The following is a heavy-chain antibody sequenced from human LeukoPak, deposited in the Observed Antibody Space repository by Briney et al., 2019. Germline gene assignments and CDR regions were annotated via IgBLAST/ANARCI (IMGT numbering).Heavy chain of an antibody. Sequence: PGGSLRLSCEASGFNYSDYYVTWVRQAPGKGLEWVANINQDGTEKNYVDSVKGRFTISRDNAKKSLFLQMNNLRADDTAMYYCVRDGAYYGGNHDYWGPGTLVIVSS. D-gene: IGHD4-23*01. J-gene: IGHJ4*02. CDR2: INQDGTEK. CDR1: GFNYSDYY. V-gene: IGHV3-7*01. CDR3: VRDGAYYGGNHDY.